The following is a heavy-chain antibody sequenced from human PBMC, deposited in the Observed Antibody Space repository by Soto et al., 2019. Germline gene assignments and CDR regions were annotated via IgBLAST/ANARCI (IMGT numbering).Heavy chain of an antibody. D-gene: IGHD3-10*01. V-gene: IGHV1-18*01. J-gene: IGHJ6*04. CDR1: GYTFTSYG. Sequence: ASVKVSCKASGYTFTSYGISWVRQAPGQGLEWMGWISAYNGNTNYAQKLQGRVTMTTDTSTSTAYMELRSLRSDDTAVYYCARDPDYYGSGSYYKGRDYYYGMDVWGEGTTVTVSS. CDR2: ISAYNGNT. CDR3: ARDPDYYGSGSYYKGRDYYYGMDV.